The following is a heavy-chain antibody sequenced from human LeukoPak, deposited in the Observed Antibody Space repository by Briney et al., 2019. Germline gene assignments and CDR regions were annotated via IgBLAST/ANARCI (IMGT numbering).Heavy chain of an antibody. CDR2: MSAGGSST. Sequence: GGSLRLSCAASGFTFSSYAMSWGRQAPGKGLEWVSSMSAGGSSTYYADSVKGRFTISRDNSKNTLYLQMDSLRAEDTAVYFCAKVPGQIVALPAGDDAFHIWGQGTMVTVSS. D-gene: IGHD2-2*01. J-gene: IGHJ3*02. V-gene: IGHV3-23*01. CDR3: AKVPGQIVALPAGDDAFHI. CDR1: GFTFSSYA.